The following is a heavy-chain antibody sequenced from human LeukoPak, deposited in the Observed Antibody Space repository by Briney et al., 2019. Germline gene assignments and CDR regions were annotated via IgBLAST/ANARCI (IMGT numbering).Heavy chain of an antibody. Sequence: GGSLRLSCTASGFTFSTYGMHWVRQAPGKGLEWVTLISYDGSTKYYSDSVKGRFTISRDNANNSLYLQMTSLRAEDTAVYYCASVILVLSGTIGRDYWGQGTLVTVSS. J-gene: IGHJ4*01. CDR1: GFTFSTYG. CDR3: ASVILVLSGTIGRDY. D-gene: IGHD2-15*01. V-gene: IGHV3-30*03. CDR2: ISYDGSTK.